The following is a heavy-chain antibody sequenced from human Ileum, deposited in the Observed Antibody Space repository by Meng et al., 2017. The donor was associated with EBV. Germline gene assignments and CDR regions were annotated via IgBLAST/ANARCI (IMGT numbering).Heavy chain of an antibody. D-gene: IGHD5-24*01. Sequence: QVELGEAGLGLVKASAAPSLTWPGSGGLVSRDVCHGVWARRAPGGGMEGIEQTYGSNITYTPSFLSGVTISIDPAKNRSSFKLTTGTAADPAMYFCAYNRVGRGGVGSWGQGTLVTVSS. CDR2: TYGSNI. J-gene: IGHJ4*02. CDR3: AYNRVGRGGVGS. V-gene: IGHV4-61*08. CDR1: GGLVSRDVCH.